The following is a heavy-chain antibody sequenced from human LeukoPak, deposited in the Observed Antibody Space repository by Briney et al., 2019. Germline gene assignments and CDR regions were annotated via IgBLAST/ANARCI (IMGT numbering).Heavy chain of an antibody. V-gene: IGHV1-18*01. Sequence: ASVKVSCKASGYTFTSYAITWVRQAPGQGLEWMGYISTSNGNTNYAQNLQGRVTMTTDTSTSTAYMELSRLRSDDTAAYYCARMGRPAPTLQIPGIYYYDSSGYYFDYWGQGTLVTVSS. CDR1: GYTFTSYA. CDR3: ARMGRPAPTLQIPGIYYYDSSGYYFDY. CDR2: ISTSNGNT. J-gene: IGHJ4*02. D-gene: IGHD3-22*01.